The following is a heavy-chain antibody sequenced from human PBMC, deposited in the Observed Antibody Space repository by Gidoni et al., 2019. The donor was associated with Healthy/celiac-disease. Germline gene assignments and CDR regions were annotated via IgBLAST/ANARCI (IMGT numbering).Heavy chain of an antibody. CDR3: AKREITMVRGVIMGKRKFDY. CDR1: GFTFSSYA. J-gene: IGHJ4*02. Sequence: EVQLLESGGGLVQPGGSLSLSCAASGFTFSSYAMSWVRQAPGKGLEWVSAISGSGGSTYYADSVKGRFTISRDNSKNTLYLKMNSLRAEDTAVYYCAKREITMVRGVIMGKRKFDYWGQGTLVTVSS. V-gene: IGHV3-23*01. CDR2: ISGSGGST. D-gene: IGHD3-10*01.